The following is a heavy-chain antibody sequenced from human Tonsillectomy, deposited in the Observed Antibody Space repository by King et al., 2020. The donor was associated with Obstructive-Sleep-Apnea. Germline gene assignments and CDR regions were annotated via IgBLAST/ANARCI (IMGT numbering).Heavy chain of an antibody. CDR3: ARHGSSGWSPDY. V-gene: IGHV4-59*08. CDR1: GVSISNYY. D-gene: IGHD6-19*01. Sequence: QLQESGPGLVKPSETLSLTCTVSGVSISNYYWSWIRQPPGKGLEWIGYIYYSGSTNYHPSLKSRVAISVDTSKNQFSLKLSSVTAADTAVYYCARHGSSGWSPDYWGQGTLVTVSS. CDR2: IYYSGST. J-gene: IGHJ4*02.